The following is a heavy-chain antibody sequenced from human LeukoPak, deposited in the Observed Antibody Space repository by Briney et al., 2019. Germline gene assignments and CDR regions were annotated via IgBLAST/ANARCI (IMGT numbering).Heavy chain of an antibody. CDR3: ARDQYCSSTSCYLRDYYYYGMDV. J-gene: IGHJ6*02. Sequence: ASVKVSCKASGYTFTSYGISWVRQAPGQGLEWMGWMNPNSGNTGYAQKFQGRVTMTRNTSISTAYMELSSLRSEDTAVYYCARDQYCSSTSCYLRDYYYYGMDVWGQGTTVTVSS. CDR1: GYTFTSYG. CDR2: MNPNSGNT. V-gene: IGHV1-8*02. D-gene: IGHD2-2*01.